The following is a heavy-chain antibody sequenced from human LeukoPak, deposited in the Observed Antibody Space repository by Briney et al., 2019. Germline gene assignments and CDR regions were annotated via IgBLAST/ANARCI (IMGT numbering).Heavy chain of an antibody. J-gene: IGHJ3*02. V-gene: IGHV1-18*01. D-gene: IGHD3-9*01. CDR1: GYTFTSYG. Sequence: ASVKVSFKASGYTFTSYGISWVRQAPGQGLEWMGWISAYNGNTNYAQKLQGRVTMTTDTSTSTAYMELRSLRSDDTAVYYCARDSKDPDWDLDAFDIWGQGTMVTVSS. CDR3: ARDSKDPDWDLDAFDI. CDR2: ISAYNGNT.